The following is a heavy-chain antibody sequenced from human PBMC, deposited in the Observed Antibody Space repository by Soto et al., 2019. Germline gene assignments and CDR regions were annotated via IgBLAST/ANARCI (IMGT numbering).Heavy chain of an antibody. CDR2: IYHGGTT. Sequence: SETLSLTCTVSAGSINTAASSWAWVRQPPGEGLDFIGYIYHGGTTFLNPSLRSRLIISVDRSKNQFSLKLGSVTAADTAVYYCARHKDYGDSNFDYWGQGTLVTVSS. D-gene: IGHD4-17*01. J-gene: IGHJ4*02. V-gene: IGHV4-30-2*01. CDR1: AGSINTAASS. CDR3: ARHKDYGDSNFDY.